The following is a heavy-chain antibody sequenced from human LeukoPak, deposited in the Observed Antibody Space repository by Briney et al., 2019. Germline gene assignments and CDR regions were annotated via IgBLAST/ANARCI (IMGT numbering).Heavy chain of an antibody. CDR2: INPSGGST. J-gene: IGHJ4*02. Sequence: GASVKVSCKASGYTFTSYYMHWVRQAPAQGLEWMGIINPSGGSTSYAQKFQGRVTMTRDTSTSTVYMELSSLRSEDTAVYYCARDEGYCSSASCSAELDYWGQGTLVTVSS. V-gene: IGHV1-46*01. CDR3: ARDEGYCSSASCSAELDY. CDR1: GYTFTSYY. D-gene: IGHD2-2*01.